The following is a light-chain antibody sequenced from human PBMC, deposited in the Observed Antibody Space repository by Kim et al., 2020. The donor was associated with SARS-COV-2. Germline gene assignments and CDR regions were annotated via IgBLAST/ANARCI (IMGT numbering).Light chain of an antibody. V-gene: IGLV3-21*04. CDR1: NIGGKS. J-gene: IGLJ2*01. CDR2: YDS. CDR3: QVWHTGLEHVL. Sequence: PGKTARIPSEGTNIGGKSVNWYQQKPGQAPVLVIYYDSGRPSGIPERFSGSNSGNTATLTISRVEAGDEADYFCQVWHTGLEHVLFAGGTQLTVL.